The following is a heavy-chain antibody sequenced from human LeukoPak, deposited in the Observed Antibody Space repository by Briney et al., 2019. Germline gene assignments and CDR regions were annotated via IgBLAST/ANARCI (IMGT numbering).Heavy chain of an antibody. CDR3: ARVLRGVSRFSAQDY. CDR1: GFTFSSYW. Sequence: PGGSLRLSCAASGFTFSSYWMHWVRQTPGKGLMWVSRIESDGSTIYADSVKDRFTISRDNGKNTVYLQMNSLRVDDTAMYYCARVLRGVSRFSAQDYWGQGTLVTVSS. CDR2: IESDGST. V-gene: IGHV3-74*01. J-gene: IGHJ4*02. D-gene: IGHD3-3*01.